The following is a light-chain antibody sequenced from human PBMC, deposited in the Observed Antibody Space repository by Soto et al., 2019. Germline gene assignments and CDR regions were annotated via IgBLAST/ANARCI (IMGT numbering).Light chain of an antibody. CDR1: QLISSW. J-gene: IGKJ4*01. CDR2: GAS. V-gene: IGKV1-12*01. CDR3: QQASSFPLT. Sequence: IQMTQSPSSVSASVGDSVTITCRASQLISSWLAWYQVKPGKAPKLLIYGASNRESGVPSRFSGSESGTFFTLTINTLQPEDFATYYCQQASSFPLTFGGGPTVEI.